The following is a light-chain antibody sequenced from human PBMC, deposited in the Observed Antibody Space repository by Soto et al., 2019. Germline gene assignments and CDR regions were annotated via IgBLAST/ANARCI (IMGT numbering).Light chain of an antibody. J-gene: IGKJ1*01. CDR1: QSISNY. V-gene: IGKV1-39*01. CDR2: AAS. Sequence: DIQMTQSPYSLSASVGDRVTITCRASQSISNYLNWYQQKPGKAPRLLIHAASSLQSGGPSRFSGSGSGTDFTLTISSLQPEDFAIYYCQQSYNAPRTFGPGTKVEIK. CDR3: QQSYNAPRT.